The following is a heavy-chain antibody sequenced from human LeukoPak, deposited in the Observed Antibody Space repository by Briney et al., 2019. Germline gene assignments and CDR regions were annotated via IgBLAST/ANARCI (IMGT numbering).Heavy chain of an antibody. CDR1: GYTFTSYY. V-gene: IGHV1-46*01. J-gene: IGHJ2*01. D-gene: IGHD4-23*01. CDR2: INPSGGST. CDR3: ARKLDGGNSDWYFDL. Sequence: ASVKVSCKASGYTFTSYYMHWVRQAPGQGLEWMGIINPSGGSTSYAQKFQGRVTMTRDTSTSTVYMELSSLRSGDTAVYYCARKLDGGNSDWYFDLWGRGTLVTVSS.